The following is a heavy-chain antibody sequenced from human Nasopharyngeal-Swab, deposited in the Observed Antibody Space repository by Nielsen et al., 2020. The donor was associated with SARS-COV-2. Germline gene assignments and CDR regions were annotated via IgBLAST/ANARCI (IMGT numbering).Heavy chain of an antibody. CDR1: GGSISSGDYY. Sequence: SETLSLTCTVSGGSISSGDYYWSWIRQPPGKGLEWIGYIYYSGSTYCNPSLKSRVTISVDTSKNQFSLKLSSVTAADTAVYYCARVYYYYYYMDVWGKGTTVTVSS. CDR2: IYYSGST. V-gene: IGHV4-30-4*01. CDR3: ARVYYYYYYMDV. J-gene: IGHJ6*03.